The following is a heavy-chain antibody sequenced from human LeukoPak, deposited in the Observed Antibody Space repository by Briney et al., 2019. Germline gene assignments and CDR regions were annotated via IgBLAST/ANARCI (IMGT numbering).Heavy chain of an antibody. CDR1: GYTSTSYV. V-gene: IGHV1-8*01. CDR3: ARGSGSGTVLYYYYYYYMDV. CDR2: MNPNSGNT. Sequence: ASVKDSCMASGYTSTSYVINGVRQATGQGLEGMGWMNPNSGNTGYAQKFQGRVTMTRNTSISTAYMELSSLRSEDTAVYYCARGSGSGTVLYYYYYYYMDVWGKGTTVTVSS. J-gene: IGHJ6*03. D-gene: IGHD1-1*01.